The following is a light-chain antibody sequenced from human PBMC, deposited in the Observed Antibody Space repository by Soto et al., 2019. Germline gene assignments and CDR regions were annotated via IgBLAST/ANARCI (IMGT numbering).Light chain of an antibody. CDR3: SSHTISSALQV. J-gene: IGLJ1*01. Sequence: QSVLTQPASVSGSPGHSITISCTGTISDFVVYNYVSWYQQHPGKAPKLMSYGVSNRPSGVSNRFSGSKSGNTASLTISGLQADDEADYYCSSHTISSALQVFGTGTKVTVL. V-gene: IGLV2-14*01. CDR2: GVS. CDR1: ISDFVVYNY.